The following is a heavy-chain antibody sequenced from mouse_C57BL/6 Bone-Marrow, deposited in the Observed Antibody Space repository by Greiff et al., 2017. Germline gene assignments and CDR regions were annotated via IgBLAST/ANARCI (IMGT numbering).Heavy chain of an antibody. V-gene: IGHV10-1*01. CDR3: VSDYGSSFDY. Sequence: EVQLVESGGGLVQPKGSLKLSCAASGFSFNTYAMNWVRQAPGKGLEWVARIRSKSNNYATYYADSVKDRFTISRDDSESMLYLQMNNLKTEDTAVYYCVSDYGSSFDYWGQGTTLTVSS. CDR2: IRSKSNNYAT. D-gene: IGHD1-1*01. J-gene: IGHJ2*01. CDR1: GFSFNTYA.